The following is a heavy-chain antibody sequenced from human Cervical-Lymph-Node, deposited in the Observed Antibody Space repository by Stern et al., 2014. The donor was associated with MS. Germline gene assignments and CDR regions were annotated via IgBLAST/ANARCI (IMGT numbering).Heavy chain of an antibody. CDR1: GFTFSSYG. V-gene: IGHV3-33*01. CDR2: LWYDGSNK. D-gene: IGHD2-15*01. CDR3: ARDRHDLGYCSGGSCYLPDY. Sequence: VQLVESGGGVVQPGRSLRLSCAASGFTFSSYGMHWVRQAPGKGLAWVAVLWYDGSNKYYADSVKGRFTISRDNSKNTLYLQMNSLRAEDTAVYYCARDRHDLGYCSGGSCYLPDYWGQGTLVTVSS. J-gene: IGHJ4*02.